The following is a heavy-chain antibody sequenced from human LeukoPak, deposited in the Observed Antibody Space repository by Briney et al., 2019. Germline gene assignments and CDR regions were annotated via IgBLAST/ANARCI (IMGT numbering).Heavy chain of an antibody. CDR3: ARIYCSSTSCYNRAFDI. V-gene: IGHV1-24*01. J-gene: IGHJ3*02. CDR2: FDPEDGET. D-gene: IGHD2-2*01. Sequence: GASVKVSCKVSGYTLTELSMHWVRQAPGKGLDWMGGFDPEDGETIYAQKFQGRVTMTEDTSTDTAYMELSSLRSEDTAVYYCARIYCSSTSCYNRAFDIWGQGTMVTVSS. CDR1: GYTLTELS.